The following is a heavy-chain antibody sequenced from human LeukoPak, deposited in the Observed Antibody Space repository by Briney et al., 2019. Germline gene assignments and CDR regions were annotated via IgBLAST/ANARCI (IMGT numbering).Heavy chain of an antibody. CDR1: GFTFSSYS. Sequence: GGSLRLSCAASGFTFSSYSMNWVRQAPGKGLEWVSSISSSSSYIYYADSVKGRFTISRDNAKNSLYLQMNSLRAEDTAVYYCARVACSGGSCYSGYSYDARSEFDYWGQGTLVTVSS. V-gene: IGHV3-21*01. D-gene: IGHD2-15*01. J-gene: IGHJ4*02. CDR2: ISSSSSYI. CDR3: ARVACSGGSCYSGYSYDARSEFDY.